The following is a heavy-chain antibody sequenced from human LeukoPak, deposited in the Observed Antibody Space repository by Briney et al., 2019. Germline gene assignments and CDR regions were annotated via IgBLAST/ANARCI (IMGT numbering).Heavy chain of an antibody. Sequence: TLSLTCAVSGGSISSGGYSWSWIRQPPGKGLEWIGYIYHSGSTYYNPSLKSRVTISVDTSKNQLSLKLSSVPAADTAVYYCARESNYYGSGTGWFDPWGQGTLVTVSS. V-gene: IGHV4-30-4*07. D-gene: IGHD3-10*01. CDR3: ARESNYYGSGTGWFDP. CDR2: IYHSGST. J-gene: IGHJ5*02. CDR1: GGSISSGGYS.